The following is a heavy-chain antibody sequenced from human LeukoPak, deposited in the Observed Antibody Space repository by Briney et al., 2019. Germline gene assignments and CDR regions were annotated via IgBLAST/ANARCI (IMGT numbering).Heavy chain of an antibody. CDR1: GFTFMGYA. CDR3: AKDRGVTKNWFDP. Sequence: GGSLRLSCVASGFTFMGYAMGWVRQAPGKGLEWVSSISASGYGDGAYYADSVKGRFTISRDDAKNTVFLQMNRLRAEDTAVYYCAKDRGVTKNWFDPWGQGTLVTVSS. V-gene: IGHV3-23*01. CDR2: ISASGYGDGA. J-gene: IGHJ5*02. D-gene: IGHD3-10*01.